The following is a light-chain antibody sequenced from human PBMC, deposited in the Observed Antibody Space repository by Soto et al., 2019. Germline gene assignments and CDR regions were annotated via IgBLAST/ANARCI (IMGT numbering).Light chain of an antibody. CDR2: DAS. V-gene: IGKV1-5*01. CDR3: QQYNSYWT. J-gene: IGKJ1*01. CDR1: QSINSW. Sequence: DIQMTQSPSTLSASVGDRVTITCRASQSINSWLAWYQQKPGKAPKVLIYDASSLDSGGPSRFSGRGYGTEFNLTISGLQPDDFETSYCQQYNSYWTFGQGTKVEIK.